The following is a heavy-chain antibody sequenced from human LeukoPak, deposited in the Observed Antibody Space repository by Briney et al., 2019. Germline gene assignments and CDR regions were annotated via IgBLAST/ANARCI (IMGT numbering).Heavy chain of an antibody. CDR1: GGSFSGYY. V-gene: IGHV3-23*01. CDR3: AKSLGVGGYTRYKGFDQ. J-gene: IGHJ4*02. Sequence: PSETLSLTCAVYGGSFSGYYWSWIRQPPGKGLEWVSSMSGSDGSTYYADFVKGRFTISRDNSKNTLHLQMNSLRAEDTAVYYCAKSLGVGGYTRYKGFDQWGQGTLVTVSS. D-gene: IGHD5-24*01. CDR2: MSGSDGST.